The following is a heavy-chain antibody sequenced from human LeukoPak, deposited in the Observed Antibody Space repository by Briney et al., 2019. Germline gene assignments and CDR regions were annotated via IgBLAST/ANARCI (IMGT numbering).Heavy chain of an antibody. D-gene: IGHD4-17*01. CDR3: ARAEVTNYYYYYGMDV. CDR2: INPNSGGT. Sequence: VGSVKVSCKASGYTFTGYYMHWVRQAPGQGLEWMGWINPNSGGTNYAQKFQGRVTMTRDTSISTAYMELSRLRSDDTAVYYCARAEVTNYYYYYGMDVWGQGTTVTVSS. J-gene: IGHJ6*02. CDR1: GYTFTGYY. V-gene: IGHV1-2*02.